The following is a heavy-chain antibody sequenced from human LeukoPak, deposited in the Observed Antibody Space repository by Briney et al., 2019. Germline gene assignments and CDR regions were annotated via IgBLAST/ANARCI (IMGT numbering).Heavy chain of an antibody. CDR3: ASSARGSSGWYDGDY. CDR1: GYTFTIYY. Sequence: ASVKVSCKASGYTFTIYYMHWVRQAPGQGLEWMGLINPSGGSTSYAQKFQGRVTMTRDTSTSTVYMELSSLRSEDTAVYYCASSARGSSGWYDGDYWGQGTLVTVSS. CDR2: INPSGGST. D-gene: IGHD6-19*01. V-gene: IGHV1-46*01. J-gene: IGHJ4*02.